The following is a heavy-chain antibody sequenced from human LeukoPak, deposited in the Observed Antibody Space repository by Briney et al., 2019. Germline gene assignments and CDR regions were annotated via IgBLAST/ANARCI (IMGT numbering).Heavy chain of an antibody. CDR3: AKGASGYVPGY. Sequence: GGSLRLSCAASVFTFSTSAVSWVRRAPGKGLEWVSAISGSGASTYYADSVKGRFTISRDNSKNTLYLQINSLRAEDTAVYHCAKGASGYVPGYWGQGTLVTVSS. V-gene: IGHV3-23*01. J-gene: IGHJ4*02. D-gene: IGHD6-25*01. CDR2: ISGSGAST. CDR1: VFTFSTSA.